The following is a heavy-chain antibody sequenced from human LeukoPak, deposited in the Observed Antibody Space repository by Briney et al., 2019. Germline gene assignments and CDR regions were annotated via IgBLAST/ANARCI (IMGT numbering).Heavy chain of an antibody. J-gene: IGHJ4*02. CDR2: IYYSGST. D-gene: IGHD2-15*01. Sequence: SETLSLTCTVSGGSISSYCWSWIRQPPGKGLEWIGYIYYSGSTNYNPSLKSRVTISVDTSKNQFSLKLSSVTAADTAVYYCARQGYCSGGSCYPYFDYWGQGTLVTVSS. CDR3: ARQGYCSGGSCYPYFDY. V-gene: IGHV4-59*08. CDR1: GGSISSYC.